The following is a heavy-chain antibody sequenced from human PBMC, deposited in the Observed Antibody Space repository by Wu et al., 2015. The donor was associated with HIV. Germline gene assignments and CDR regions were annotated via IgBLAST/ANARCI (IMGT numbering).Heavy chain of an antibody. D-gene: IGHD3-10*02. CDR1: GGIFTNFG. CDR2: IIPLYGTT. V-gene: IGHV1-69*08. J-gene: IGHJ5*01. Sequence: QVQMVQSGAEVRKPGSSVKVSCKASGGIFTNFGLNWVRQAPGAGLEWLGRIIPLYGTTNYAQKFLGRVMISADKSTSTTFLELSSLRSDDTAVYYCAIEVGVSVRDYFGFD. CDR3: AIEVGVSVRDYFGFD.